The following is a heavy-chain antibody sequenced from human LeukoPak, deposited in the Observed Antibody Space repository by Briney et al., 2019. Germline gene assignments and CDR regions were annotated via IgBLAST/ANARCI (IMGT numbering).Heavy chain of an antibody. V-gene: IGHV1-2*06. D-gene: IGHD6-13*01. J-gene: IGHJ4*02. CDR2: INPNSGGT. CDR1: GYTFTGYY. Sequence: ASVKVSCKASGYTFTGYYLYWVQQAPGQGLEWMGRINPNSGGTNYAQKFQGRVTMTRDTSISTAYMELSSLRSDDTAVLYCARRIAAAGHFDYWGQGTLVTVSS. CDR3: ARRIAAAGHFDY.